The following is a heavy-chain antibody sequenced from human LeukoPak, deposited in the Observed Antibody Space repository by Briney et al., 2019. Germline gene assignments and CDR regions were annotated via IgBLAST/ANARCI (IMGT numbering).Heavy chain of an antibody. D-gene: IGHD3-10*01. J-gene: IGHJ6*03. Sequence: SETPSLTCAVHGGSFTDYFWGWLRQSPGKGLEWIGEMIHSGISNYNPSFKGRVTILLDTSKNQFSLRLTSVTAADTALYYCARVLRSRIKFTMVRGVSPANYHYYYMDVWGKGTTVTVSS. CDR2: MIHSGIS. CDR3: ARVLRSRIKFTMVRGVSPANYHYYYMDV. CDR1: GGSFTDYF. V-gene: IGHV4-34*12.